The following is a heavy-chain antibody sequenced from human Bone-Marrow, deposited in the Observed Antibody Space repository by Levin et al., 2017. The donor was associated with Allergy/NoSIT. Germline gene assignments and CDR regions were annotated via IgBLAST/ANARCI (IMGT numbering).Heavy chain of an antibody. CDR2: IGTSGGGA. J-gene: IGHJ4*02. Sequence: GGSLRLSCVVSGFTFSSYDMTWVRQAPGKGLEWVSVIGTSGGGAYYADSVKGRFTVSRDNFKNTLYLQMDSLRAEDTAVYYCARRSMSYYQTGSYFDYWGQGTLVTVSS. V-gene: IGHV3-23*01. D-gene: IGHD1-26*01. CDR3: ARRSMSYYQTGSYFDY. CDR1: GFTFSSYD.